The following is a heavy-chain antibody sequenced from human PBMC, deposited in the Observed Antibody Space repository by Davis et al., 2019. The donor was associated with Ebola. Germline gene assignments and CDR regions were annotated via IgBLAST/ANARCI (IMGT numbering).Heavy chain of an antibody. CDR3: AREGPEIDY. CDR2: IHYSGST. V-gene: IGHV4-59*01. J-gene: IGHJ4*02. Sequence: MPSETLSLTCTVSGGSINSYYWNWIRQPPGKGLEWIGYIHYSGSTNYNPSLKSRVTISVDTSKNQFSLKLSSVTAAATAVYYCAREGPEIDYWGQGTLVTVSS. CDR1: GGSINSYY.